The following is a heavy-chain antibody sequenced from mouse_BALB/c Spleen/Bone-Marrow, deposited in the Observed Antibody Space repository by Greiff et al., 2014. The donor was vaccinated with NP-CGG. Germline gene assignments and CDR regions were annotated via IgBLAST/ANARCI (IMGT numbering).Heavy chain of an antibody. Sequence: AQLQQSGAELVKPGASVKLSCTASGFNIKDTYMHWVKQRPEQGLEWIGRIDPADGNTKYDPKFQGKATITADTSSNTAYLQLSSLTSEDTAVYYCASYRYAWYFDVWGARTTVTVSS. V-gene: IGHV14-3*02. CDR3: ASYRYAWYFDV. D-gene: IGHD2-14*01. J-gene: IGHJ1*01. CDR1: GFNIKDTY. CDR2: IDPADGNT.